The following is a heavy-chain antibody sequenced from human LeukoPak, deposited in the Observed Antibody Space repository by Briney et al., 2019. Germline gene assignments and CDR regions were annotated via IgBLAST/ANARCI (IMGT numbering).Heavy chain of an antibody. CDR1: GGSISNSSYY. D-gene: IGHD5-24*01. CDR2: IYYSGST. Sequence: SETVSLTCTVSGGSISNSSYYWGWTRQPPGKGLEWIGSIYYSGSTYYKPSLKSRVIISVDTSKNQFFLKLSSVTAADTAVYYSAGLWPGSWDGYNYAWYERWGPGIMVAV. CDR3: AGLWPGSWDGYNYAWYER. V-gene: IGHV4-39*01. J-gene: IGHJ5*02.